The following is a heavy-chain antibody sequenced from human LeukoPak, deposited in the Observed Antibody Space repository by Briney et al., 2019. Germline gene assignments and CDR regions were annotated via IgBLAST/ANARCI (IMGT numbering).Heavy chain of an antibody. J-gene: IGHJ5*02. CDR1: GYTFTSYY. Sequence: ASVKVSCKASGYTFTSYYMHWVRQGPGQGLEWMGIINPSGGSTSYAQKFQGRVTMTRDTSTSTVYMELSSLRSEDTAVYYCARRETDYSNYNWFDPWGQGTLVTVSS. D-gene: IGHD4-11*01. CDR2: INPSGGST. CDR3: ARRETDYSNYNWFDP. V-gene: IGHV1-46*01.